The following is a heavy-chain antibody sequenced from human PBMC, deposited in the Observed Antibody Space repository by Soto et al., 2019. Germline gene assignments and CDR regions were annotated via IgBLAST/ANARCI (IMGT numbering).Heavy chain of an antibody. Sequence: VQLVQSGAEVKKPGASVKVSCTASGYTFTTSYMHWVGQAPGQGLECMGIINASGSSTTYAQKFRGRLTRTRDTSTNTRYHDMSSLTSEDTAVYYCARARGNGDSVGPNYAFDMWGQGTMISVSS. J-gene: IGHJ3*02. V-gene: IGHV1-46*01. CDR3: ARARGNGDSVGPNYAFDM. CDR1: GYTFTTSY. CDR2: INASGSST. D-gene: IGHD4-17*01.